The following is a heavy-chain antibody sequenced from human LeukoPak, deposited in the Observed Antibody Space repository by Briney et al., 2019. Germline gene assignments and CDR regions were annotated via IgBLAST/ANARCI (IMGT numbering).Heavy chain of an antibody. CDR2: INPGNGDT. J-gene: IGHJ6*01. CDR3: ARDRWHCRVNCDSVYYFALDX. CDR1: GYTFTNYA. V-gene: IGHV1-3*01. Sequence: ASVKVSCKGSGYTFTNYAIHWVRQAPGQSLEWLGWINPGNGDTKYSQDFQGRVTINTDTSAATAYVELNSLTSEDTAVYYCARDRWHCRVNCDSVYYFALDXWXQGTTVTVSS. D-gene: IGHD2-15*01.